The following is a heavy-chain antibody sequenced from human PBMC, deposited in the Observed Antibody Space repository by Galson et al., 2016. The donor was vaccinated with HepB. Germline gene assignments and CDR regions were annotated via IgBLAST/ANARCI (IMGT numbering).Heavy chain of an antibody. CDR3: ARRHEYCPPVGCSVDY. Sequence: SLRLSCAASGFASRNYGMHWVRQAPGKGLEWVAADSMDGSRRGYAESVQGRFTISRDNFNNMLFLHMSSLRPDDTAIYYCARRHEYCPPVGCSVDYWGQGTLVSVSS. CDR1: GFASRNYG. D-gene: IGHD2/OR15-2a*01. J-gene: IGHJ4*02. CDR2: DSMDGSRR. V-gene: IGHV3-30*03.